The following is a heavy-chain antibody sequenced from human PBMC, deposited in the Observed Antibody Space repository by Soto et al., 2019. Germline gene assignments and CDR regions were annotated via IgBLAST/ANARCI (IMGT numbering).Heavy chain of an antibody. Sequence: QLQLQESGPRLVKPSETLSLTCTVSGGSITSSHYYWGWIRQPPGKGLEWIGTIYYSGTTSYHPSLKRRVTISADTSNNQFSLRLSSVTAADTAVYYCARHGPTWVAQVLYFDYWGQGALVTVSS. CDR1: GGSITSSHYY. V-gene: IGHV4-39*01. CDR2: IYYSGTT. J-gene: IGHJ4*02. CDR3: ARHGPTWVAQVLYFDY. D-gene: IGHD7-27*01.